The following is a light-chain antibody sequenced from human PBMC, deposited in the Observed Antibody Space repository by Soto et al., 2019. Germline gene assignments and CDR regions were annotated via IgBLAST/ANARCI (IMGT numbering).Light chain of an antibody. J-gene: IGKJ1*01. CDR1: QGISSY. V-gene: IGKV1-9*01. Sequence: DIQLTQSPSFLSASVGDRVTITCRASQGISSYLAWYQQKPGEAPKLLIYAASTLQSGVPSRFSGSGSGTEFTLTISSLQPEDFATYYCQQLNSYPWTFGPGTKVEIK. CDR3: QQLNSYPWT. CDR2: AAS.